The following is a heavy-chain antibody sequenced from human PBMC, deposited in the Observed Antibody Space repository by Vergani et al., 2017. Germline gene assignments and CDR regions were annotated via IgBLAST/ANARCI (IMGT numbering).Heavy chain of an antibody. CDR2: IIPILGIA. D-gene: IGHD3-22*01. CDR3: ATPGDDYDSSGGA. CDR1: GGTFSSYT. J-gene: IGHJ5*02. V-gene: IGHV1-69*09. Sequence: QVQLVPSGAEVKKPGASVKVSCKASGGTFSSYTISWVRQAPGQGLEWMGRIIPILGIANYAQKFQGRVTITADKSTSTAYMELSSLRSEDTAVYYCATPGDDYDSSGGAWGQGTLVNVSS.